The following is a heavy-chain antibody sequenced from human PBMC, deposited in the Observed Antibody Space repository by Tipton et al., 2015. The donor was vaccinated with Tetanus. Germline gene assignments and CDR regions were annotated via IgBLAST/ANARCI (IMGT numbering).Heavy chain of an antibody. CDR3: ARGLGSMLAPGGSIDS. D-gene: IGHD2-8*01. V-gene: IGHV4-39*07. CDR1: GGSISYTNYY. CDR2: IYNTGNA. J-gene: IGHJ5*01. Sequence: TLSLTCSVSGGSISYTNYYWGWIRQAPGKGLEWIGSIYNTGNAYSNPALTSRVTILVDTSKKQFSLKVTSVTAADTAVYYCARGLGSMLAPGGSIDSWGQGTLVTVSS.